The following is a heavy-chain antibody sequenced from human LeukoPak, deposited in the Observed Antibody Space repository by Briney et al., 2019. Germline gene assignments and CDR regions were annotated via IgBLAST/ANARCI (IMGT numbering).Heavy chain of an antibody. CDR3: ASLGRPYCGGDCYPVDY. CDR1: GYSISSGYY. D-gene: IGHD2-21*02. V-gene: IGHV4-38-2*01. J-gene: IGHJ4*02. CDR2: IYHSGST. Sequence: SETLSLTCAVSGYSISSGYYWGWIRQPPGKGLERIGSIYHSGSTYYNPSLKSRVTISVDTSKNQFSLKLSSVTAADTAVYYCASLGRPYCGGDCYPVDYWGQGTLVTVSS.